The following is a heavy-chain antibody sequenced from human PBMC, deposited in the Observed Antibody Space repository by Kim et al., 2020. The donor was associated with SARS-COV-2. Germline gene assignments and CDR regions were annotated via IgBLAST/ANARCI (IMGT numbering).Heavy chain of an antibody. CDR3: ARGGIVATIPTWYFDL. D-gene: IGHD5-12*01. CDR1: GGSVSSGSYY. CDR2: IYYSGST. Sequence: SETLSLTCTVSGGSVSSGSYYWSWIRQPPGKGLEWIGYIYYSGSTNYNPSLKSRVTISVDTSKNQFSLKLSSVTAADTAVYYCARGGIVATIPTWYFDLWGRGTLVTVSS. J-gene: IGHJ2*01. V-gene: IGHV4-61*01.